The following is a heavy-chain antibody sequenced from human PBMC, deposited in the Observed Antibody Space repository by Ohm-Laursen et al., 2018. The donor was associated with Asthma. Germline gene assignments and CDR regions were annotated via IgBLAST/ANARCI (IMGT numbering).Heavy chain of an antibody. CDR2: IHYSGST. CDR3: ARDGRLRGSFDY. D-gene: IGHD3-10*01. CDR1: GGSISSGHYY. J-gene: IGHJ4*02. V-gene: IGHV4-31*03. Sequence: TLSLTYTVSGGSISSGHYYWTWIRQHPGKGLEWIGNIHYSGSTIYNPSLESRLTISVDASKNQFSLNLSSVTAADTALYYCARDGRLRGSFDYWGQGTLITVSS.